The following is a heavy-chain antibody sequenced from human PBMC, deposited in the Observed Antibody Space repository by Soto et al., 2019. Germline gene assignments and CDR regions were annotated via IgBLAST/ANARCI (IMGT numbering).Heavy chain of an antibody. CDR3: TTDMFVGYSGSYSAFDI. J-gene: IGHJ3*02. D-gene: IGHD1-26*01. Sequence: GGSLRLSCAASGFTFSNAWMNWVRQAPGKGLEWVGRIKSKADGGKTDSTAPVKGRFTISRDDSKNTLYLQMNSLKTEDTAVYYCTTDMFVGYSGSYSAFDIWGQGTMVTVSS. CDR1: GFTFSNAW. V-gene: IGHV3-15*07. CDR2: IKSKADGGKT.